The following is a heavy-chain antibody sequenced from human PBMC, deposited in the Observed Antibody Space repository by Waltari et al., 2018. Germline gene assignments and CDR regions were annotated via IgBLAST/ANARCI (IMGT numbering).Heavy chain of an antibody. J-gene: IGHJ5*02. V-gene: IGHV4-30-2*01. Sequence: QLQLQESGSGLVKPSQTLSLTCAVSGGSISSGGYSWSWIRQPPGKGLEWFGYIYHSGSTYYNPSLKSRVTISVDRSKNQFSLKLSSVTAADTAVYYCARALGYCSSTSCLNWFDPWGQGTLVTVSS. CDR2: IYHSGST. D-gene: IGHD2-2*01. CDR3: ARALGYCSSTSCLNWFDP. CDR1: GGSISSGGYS.